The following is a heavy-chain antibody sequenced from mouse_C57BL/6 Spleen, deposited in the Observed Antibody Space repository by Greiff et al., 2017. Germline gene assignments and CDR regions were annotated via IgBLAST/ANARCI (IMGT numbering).Heavy chain of an antibody. Sequence: ESGAELVKPGASVKISCKASGYAFSSYWMNWVKQRPGKGLEWIGQIYPGDGDTNYNGKFKGKATLTADKSSSTAYMQLSSLTSEDSAVYFCARRGSSWDWYFDVWGTGTTVTVSS. CDR3: ARRGSSWDWYFDV. D-gene: IGHD1-1*01. CDR1: GYAFSSYW. V-gene: IGHV1-80*01. J-gene: IGHJ1*03. CDR2: IYPGDGDT.